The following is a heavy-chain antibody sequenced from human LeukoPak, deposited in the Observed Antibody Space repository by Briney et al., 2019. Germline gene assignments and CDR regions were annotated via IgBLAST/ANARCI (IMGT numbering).Heavy chain of an antibody. CDR1: GGSISSYY. CDR2: IYTSGST. Sequence: SETLSLTCTVSGGSISSYYWSWIRQPPGKGLEWIGYIYTSGSTNYNPSLKSRVTISVDTSKNQFSLKLSSVTVADTAVYHCARQYTSSWYWFDPWGQGTLVTVSS. J-gene: IGHJ5*02. CDR3: ARQYTSSWYWFDP. V-gene: IGHV4-4*09. D-gene: IGHD6-13*01.